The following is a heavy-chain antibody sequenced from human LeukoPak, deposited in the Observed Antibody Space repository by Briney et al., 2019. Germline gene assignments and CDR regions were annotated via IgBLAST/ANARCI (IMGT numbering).Heavy chain of an antibody. V-gene: IGHV4-34*01. D-gene: IGHD5-18*01. CDR1: GDSIISYSYY. J-gene: IGHJ4*02. CDR3: ARGPPALAY. Sequence: PSETLSLTCVVSGDSIISYSYYWGWIRQPPGKGLEWIGEINHSGSTNYNPSLKSRVTISVDTSKNQFSLKLSSVTAADTAVYYCARGPPALAYWGQGTLVTVSS. CDR2: INHSGST.